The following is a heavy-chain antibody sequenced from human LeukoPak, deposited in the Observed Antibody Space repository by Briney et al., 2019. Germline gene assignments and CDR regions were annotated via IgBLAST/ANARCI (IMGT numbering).Heavy chain of an antibody. CDR1: GFTFSSYG. CDR3: AKPLNYYYYYMDV. V-gene: IGHV3-30*02. CDR2: IRYDGSNK. Sequence: GGSLRLSCAASGFTFSSYGMHWVRQAPGKGLEWVAFIRYDGSNKYYADSVKGRFTISRDNSKNTLYLQMNSLRAEDTAVYYCAKPLNYYYYYMDVWGKGTTVTVSS. J-gene: IGHJ6*03.